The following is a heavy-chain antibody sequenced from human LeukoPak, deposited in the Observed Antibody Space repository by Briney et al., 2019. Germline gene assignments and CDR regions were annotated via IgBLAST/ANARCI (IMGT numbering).Heavy chain of an antibody. D-gene: IGHD4-23*01. CDR3: ARDRRADYGVNDDAFDI. J-gene: IGHJ3*02. CDR1: GFKFNICD. CDR2: IGTTTGDT. V-gene: IGHV3-13*01. Sequence: PGGSLRLSCAAFGFKFNICDMPWVRQATGEGLEWVSHIGTTTGDTHCLDSVKGRFTITRENARNSLYLQLNSLRADDTAVYYCARDRRADYGVNDDAFDIWGQGTTVTVSP.